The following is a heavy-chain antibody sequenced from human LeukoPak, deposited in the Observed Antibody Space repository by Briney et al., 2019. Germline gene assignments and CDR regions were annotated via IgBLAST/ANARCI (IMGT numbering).Heavy chain of an antibody. CDR2: IIPILGIA. CDR3: ARGFHDYSSAGVDY. J-gene: IGHJ4*02. D-gene: IGHD4-11*01. CDR1: GGTFSSYA. V-gene: IGHV1-69*04. Sequence: ASVKVSCKASGGTFSSYAISWVRQAPGQGLEWMGRIIPILGIANYAQKFQGRVTITADKSTSTAYMELSSLRSEDTAVYYCARGFHDYSSAGVDYWGQGTLVTVSS.